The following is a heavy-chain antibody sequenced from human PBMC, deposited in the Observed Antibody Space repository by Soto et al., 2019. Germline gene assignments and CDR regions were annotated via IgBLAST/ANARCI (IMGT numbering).Heavy chain of an antibody. CDR2: ISYDGSNK. V-gene: IGHV3-30*18. J-gene: IGHJ3*02. CDR1: GFTFSSYG. CDR3: AKKLGEEDSSGYYGAFDI. D-gene: IGHD3-22*01. Sequence: QVQLVESGGGVVQPGRSLRLSCAASGFTFSSYGMHWVRQAPGKGLEWVAVISYDGSNKYYADSVKGRFTISRDNSKNTLYLQMNSLRAEDTAVYYCAKKLGEEDSSGYYGAFDIWGQGTMVTVSS.